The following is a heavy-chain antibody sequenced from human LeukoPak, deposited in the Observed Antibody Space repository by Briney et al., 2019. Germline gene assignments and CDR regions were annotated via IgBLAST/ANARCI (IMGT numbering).Heavy chain of an antibody. J-gene: IGHJ4*02. V-gene: IGHV3-30*03. D-gene: IGHD2-15*01. Sequence: GRSLRLSCAASGFTFSSYGMHWVRQAPGKGLEWVAVISYDGSNKYYADSVKGRFTISRDNSKNTLYLQMDSLRAEDTAVFYCARDRGSNDPIDYWGQGTLVTVSS. CDR1: GFTFSSYG. CDR3: ARDRGSNDPIDY. CDR2: ISYDGSNK.